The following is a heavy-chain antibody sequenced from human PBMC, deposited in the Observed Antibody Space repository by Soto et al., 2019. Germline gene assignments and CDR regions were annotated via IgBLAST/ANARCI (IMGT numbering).Heavy chain of an antibody. Sequence: GGSLRLSCAASGFTFSSYAMSWVRQAPGKGLEWVSAISGSGGSTYYADSVKGRFTISRDNSKNTLYLQMNSLRAEDTAVYYCAKHKRNEGVAATLGPGAFDIWGQGTMVTVSS. CDR3: AKHKRNEGVAATLGPGAFDI. V-gene: IGHV3-23*01. J-gene: IGHJ3*02. D-gene: IGHD2-15*01. CDR1: GFTFSSYA. CDR2: ISGSGGST.